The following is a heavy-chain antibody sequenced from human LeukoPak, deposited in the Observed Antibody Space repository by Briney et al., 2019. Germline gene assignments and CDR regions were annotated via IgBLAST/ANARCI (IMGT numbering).Heavy chain of an antibody. CDR2: IKQDGSEK. CDR1: EFTFSSYW. D-gene: IGHD3-10*01. J-gene: IGHJ4*02. Sequence: GGSLRLSCAASEFTFSSYWMSWVRQAPGKGLEWVANIKQDGSEKYYVDSVKGRFTISRDNAKNSLYLQMNSLRAEDTAVYYCASGYGSGSYYVGGPTCFDYWGQGTLVTVSS. V-gene: IGHV3-7*01. CDR3: ASGYGSGSYYVGGPTCFDY.